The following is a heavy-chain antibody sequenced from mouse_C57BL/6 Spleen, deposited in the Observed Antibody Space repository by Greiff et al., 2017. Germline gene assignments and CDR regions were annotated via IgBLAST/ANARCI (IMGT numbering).Heavy chain of an antibody. Sequence: EVKLVESEGGLVQPGSSMKLSCTASGFTFSDYYMAWVRQVPEKGLEWVANINYDGSSTYYLDSLKSRFIISRDNAKNILYLQMSSLKSEDTATYYCARVHYYYGTNWYFDVWSTGTTVTVSS. V-gene: IGHV5-16*01. J-gene: IGHJ1*03. CDR3: ARVHYYYGTNWYFDV. D-gene: IGHD1-1*01. CDR1: GFTFSDYY. CDR2: INYDGSST.